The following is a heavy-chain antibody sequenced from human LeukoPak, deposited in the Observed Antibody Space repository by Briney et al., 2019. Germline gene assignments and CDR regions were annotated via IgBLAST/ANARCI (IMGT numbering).Heavy chain of an antibody. Sequence: PSETLSLTCAVSGYSSSSGYYWGWIRQPPGKGLEWIGSIYHSGSTYYNPPLKSRVTISVDTSKNQFSLKLSSVTAADTGVYYCARQYYDFWSGYYPIPEYYFDYWGQGTLVTVSS. CDR3: ARQYYDFWSGYYPIPEYYFDY. V-gene: IGHV4-38-2*01. J-gene: IGHJ4*02. CDR1: GYSSSSGYY. CDR2: IYHSGST. D-gene: IGHD3-3*01.